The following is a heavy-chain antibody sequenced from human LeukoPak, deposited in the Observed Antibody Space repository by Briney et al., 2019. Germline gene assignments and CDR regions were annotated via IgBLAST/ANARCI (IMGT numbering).Heavy chain of an antibody. V-gene: IGHV4-59*01. CDR2: IYYSGST. J-gene: IGHJ2*01. CDR1: GGSFSSYY. CDR3: ARSIVTYLHFDL. Sequence: PSETLSLTCTVSGGSFSSYYCNWIRQPPGKGLEWIGYIYYSGSTNYNPSLKSRVTTSLDTSTNQVSLKLSSVTPADTAVYYCARSIVTYLHFDLWSRGTLVTVSS. D-gene: IGHD2/OR15-2a*01.